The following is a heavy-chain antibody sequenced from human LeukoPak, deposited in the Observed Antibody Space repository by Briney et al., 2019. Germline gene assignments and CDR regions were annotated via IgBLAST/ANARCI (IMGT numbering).Heavy chain of an antibody. Sequence: ASVKVSCKASGYTFTTYGISWLRQAPGQGLEWMGWINPNSGGTNYAQKFQGRVTMTRDTSISTAYMELSRLRSEDTAVYYCARYGSGSYSYGYYNWFDPWGQGTLVTVSS. D-gene: IGHD3-10*01. CDR2: INPNSGGT. J-gene: IGHJ5*02. CDR1: GYTFTTYG. CDR3: ARYGSGSYSYGYYNWFDP. V-gene: IGHV1-2*02.